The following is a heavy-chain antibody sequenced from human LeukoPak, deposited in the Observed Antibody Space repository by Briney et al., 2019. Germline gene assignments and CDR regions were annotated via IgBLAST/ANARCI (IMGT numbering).Heavy chain of an antibody. CDR2: ISGSGGST. V-gene: IGHV3-23*01. CDR1: GFTFSSYA. J-gene: IGHJ4*02. CDR3: AKPMYSSSWYGVVDC. D-gene: IGHD6-13*01. Sequence: GGSLRLSCAASGFTFSSYAMSWVRQAPGKGLEWVSAISGSGGSTYYADSVKGRFTISRDNSKNTLYLQMNSLRAEDTAVYYCAKPMYSSSWYGVVDCWGQGTLVTVSS.